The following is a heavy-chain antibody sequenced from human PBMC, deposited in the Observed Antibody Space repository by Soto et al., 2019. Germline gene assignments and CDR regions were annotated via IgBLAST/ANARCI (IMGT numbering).Heavy chain of an antibody. J-gene: IGHJ6*02. CDR3: ARDGRSGWYEDYYYGMDV. CDR2: TYYRSKWYN. CDR1: GDSVSSNSAA. V-gene: IGHV6-1*01. D-gene: IGHD6-19*01. Sequence: SQTLSLTCAISGDSVSSNSAAWNWIRQSPSRGLEWLGRTYYRSKWYNDYAVSVKSRITINPDTSKNQFSLQLNSVTPEDTAVYYCARDGRSGWYEDYYYGMDVWGQGTTVTVSS.